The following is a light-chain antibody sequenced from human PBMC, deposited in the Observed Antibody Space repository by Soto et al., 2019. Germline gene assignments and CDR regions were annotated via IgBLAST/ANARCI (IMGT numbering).Light chain of an antibody. CDR3: QQRDNWPPTWT. Sequence: EIVLTQSPATLSLSPGERATLSCRASQSVGSYLAWYQQKPGQAPRLLIHGASNRAAGIPVRFSGSGSGTDFPLTISSLEPEDFAVYYCQQRDNWPPTWTFGQGTKVEIK. CDR1: QSVGSY. V-gene: IGKV3-11*01. CDR2: GAS. J-gene: IGKJ1*01.